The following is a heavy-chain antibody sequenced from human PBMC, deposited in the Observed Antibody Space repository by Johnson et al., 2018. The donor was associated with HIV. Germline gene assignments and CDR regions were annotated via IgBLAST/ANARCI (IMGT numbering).Heavy chain of an antibody. CDR1: GFTVSSNY. V-gene: IGHV3-66*01. D-gene: IGHD3-10*01. CDR2: IYSGGST. Sequence: MLLVESGGGLVQPGGSLRLSCAASGFTVSSNYMSWVRQAPGKGLEWVSVIYSGGSTYYTDSVKGRFTISRDNSKNTVYLQMNSLRAEDTAVYYCARDGSGTPKAFDIWCQGTKVTVSS. CDR3: ARDGSGTPKAFDI. J-gene: IGHJ3*02.